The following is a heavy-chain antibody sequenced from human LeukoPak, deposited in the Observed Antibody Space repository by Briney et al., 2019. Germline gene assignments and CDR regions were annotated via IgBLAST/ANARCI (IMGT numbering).Heavy chain of an antibody. V-gene: IGHV3-23*01. Sequence: GGSLRLSCAASGFTFSSYGMSWVRQAPGKGLEWVSGISGSGGSTYSVDSVKGRFTVSRDNSKNTLYLQMNSLRAEDTAVYYCARTKPQQFDILSWGQGTLVTVSS. CDR1: GFTFSSYG. J-gene: IGHJ4*02. D-gene: IGHD3-9*01. CDR2: ISGSGGST. CDR3: ARTKPQQFDILS.